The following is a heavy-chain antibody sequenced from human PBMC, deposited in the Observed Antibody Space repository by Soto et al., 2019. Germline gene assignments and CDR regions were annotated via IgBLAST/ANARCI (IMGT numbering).Heavy chain of an antibody. Sequence: PSETLSLTCTVSGGSISSYYWSWIRQPPGKGLEWIGYIYYSGSTNYNPSLKSRVTISVDTSKNQFSLKLTSVTAADTAVYYCARSGLEGRELDYWGQGTLVTVSS. CDR3: ARSGLEGRELDY. J-gene: IGHJ4*02. V-gene: IGHV4-59*12. D-gene: IGHD1-1*01. CDR2: IYYSGST. CDR1: GGSISSYY.